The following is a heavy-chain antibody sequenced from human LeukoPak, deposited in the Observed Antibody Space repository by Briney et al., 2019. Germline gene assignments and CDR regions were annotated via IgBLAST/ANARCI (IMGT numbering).Heavy chain of an antibody. CDR3: ARAGYSSSWYSFDP. CDR2: ISYDGSDK. J-gene: IGHJ5*02. Sequence: GGSLRLSCAASGFTFSSYGMHWVRQAPGKGLEWVAVISYDGSDKYYADSVKGRFTISRDNSKNTLYLQMNSLRTEDTAVYYCARAGYSSSWYSFDPWGQGTLVTVSS. D-gene: IGHD6-13*01. CDR1: GFTFSSYG. V-gene: IGHV3-30*03.